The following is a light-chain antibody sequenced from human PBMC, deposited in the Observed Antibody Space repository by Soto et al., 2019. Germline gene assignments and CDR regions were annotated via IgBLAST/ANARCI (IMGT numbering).Light chain of an antibody. CDR2: DNN. CDR3: GTWDSSLSAVV. J-gene: IGLJ2*01. Sequence: QSVLTQPPSVSAAPGQKVTISCSGSSSHIGNNYVSWYQQLPGTAPKLLIYDNNKRPSGIPDRFSGSKSGTSATLVITGLQTGDEADYYCGTWDSSLSAVVFGVGTKVTVL. CDR1: SSHIGNNY. V-gene: IGLV1-51*01.